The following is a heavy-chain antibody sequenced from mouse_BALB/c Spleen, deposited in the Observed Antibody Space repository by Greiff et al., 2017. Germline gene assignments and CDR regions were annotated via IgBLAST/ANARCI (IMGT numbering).Heavy chain of an antibody. CDR2: INPSNGGT. Sequence: QVQLQQSGAELVKPGASVKLSCKASGYTFTSYYMYWVKQRPGQGLEWIGEINPSNGGTNFNEKFKSKATLTVDKSSSTAYMQLSSLTSEDSAVYYCTYYGRYFDVWGAGTTVTVSS. J-gene: IGHJ1*01. CDR3: TYYGRYFDV. V-gene: IGHV1S81*02. D-gene: IGHD1-2*01. CDR1: GYTFTSYY.